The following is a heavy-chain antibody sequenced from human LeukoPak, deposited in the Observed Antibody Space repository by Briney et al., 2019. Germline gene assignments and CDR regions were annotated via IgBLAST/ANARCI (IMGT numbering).Heavy chain of an antibody. V-gene: IGHV3-11*04. CDR1: GFTFSDYY. Sequence: GGSLRLSCAASGFTFSDYYMTWIRQAPGKGLEWVSYISSSSSTIYYADSVKGRFTISRDNSKNTLYLQMNSLRAEDTAVYYCARALGYCSSTSCPHPRYGMDVWGQGTTVTVSS. J-gene: IGHJ6*02. CDR2: ISSSSSTI. CDR3: ARALGYCSSTSCPHPRYGMDV. D-gene: IGHD2-2*01.